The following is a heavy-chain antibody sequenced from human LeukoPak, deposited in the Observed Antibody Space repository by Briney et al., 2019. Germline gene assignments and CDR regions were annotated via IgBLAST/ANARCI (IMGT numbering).Heavy chain of an antibody. J-gene: IGHJ4*02. Sequence: SETLSLTCTVSGGSISSYYWSWIRQPPGKGLEWIGYIYYSGSTNYNPSLKSRVTISVDTSKNQFSLKLSSVTAADTAVYYCARGRGMIVVVYDYWGQGTLVTVSS. CDR2: IYYSGST. CDR1: GGSISSYY. V-gene: IGHV4-59*01. CDR3: ARGRGMIVVVYDY. D-gene: IGHD3-22*01.